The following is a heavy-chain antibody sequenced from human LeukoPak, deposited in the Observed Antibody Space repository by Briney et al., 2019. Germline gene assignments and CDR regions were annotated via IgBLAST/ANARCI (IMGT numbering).Heavy chain of an antibody. D-gene: IGHD2-15*01. V-gene: IGHV1-18*01. CDR2: ISGYTGDT. J-gene: IGHJ3*01. CDR3: ARAGYCGDGGCRGGSAFDV. Sequence: ASVKVSCKASGGTFSSYAISWVRQAPGQGLECMGWISGYTGDTKYAEILQGRFTVTTDTSTNTAYTELRSLTDDDTAVYYCARAGYCGDGGCRGGSAFDVWGQGTVVTVSS. CDR1: GGTFSSYA.